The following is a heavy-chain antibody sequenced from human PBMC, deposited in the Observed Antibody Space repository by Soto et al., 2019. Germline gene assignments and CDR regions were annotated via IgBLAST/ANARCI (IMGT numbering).Heavy chain of an antibody. CDR1: GFTFNSYG. Sequence: QVQLVESGGGVVQPGRSLRLSCAASGFTFNSYGMHWVRQAPGKGLEWVALISYDGSNKYYADSVKGLFTISRDNSKNTLYLQINSLRPEDTAVYYCAKVLGQGPIPDYWGQGTLVTVSS. CDR2: ISYDGSNK. CDR3: AKVLGQGPIPDY. V-gene: IGHV3-30*18. J-gene: IGHJ4*02.